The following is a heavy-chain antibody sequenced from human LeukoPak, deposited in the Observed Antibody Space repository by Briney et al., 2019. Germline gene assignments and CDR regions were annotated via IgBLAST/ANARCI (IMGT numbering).Heavy chain of an antibody. D-gene: IGHD2-15*01. CDR1: GYTFTGSY. Sequence: GASVKVSCKASGYTFTGSYMHWVRQVPGQALESMGWINPNSGGTNYAQKFQGRVTMTRDTSITTAYMELSRLRSDDTAGYYCARGFNNWYLSPYYLDYCGQGTPVTVSS. V-gene: IGHV1-2*02. J-gene: IGHJ4*02. CDR3: ARGFNNWYLSPYYLDY. CDR2: INPNSGGT.